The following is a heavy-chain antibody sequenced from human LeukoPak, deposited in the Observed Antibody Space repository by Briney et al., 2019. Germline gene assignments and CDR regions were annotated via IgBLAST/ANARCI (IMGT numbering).Heavy chain of an antibody. D-gene: IGHD3-16*01. CDR2: IYYSGST. J-gene: IGHJ5*02. Sequence: SETLSLTCTVSGGSISSSTYYWGWIRQPPGKGLEWIGSIYYSGSTYYNPSLRSRVTISVDTSKNQFSLKLSSVTAADTTVYYCARDGGLGGGDWFDPWGQGTLVTVSS. CDR1: GGSISSSTYY. CDR3: ARDGGLGGGDWFDP. V-gene: IGHV4-39*02.